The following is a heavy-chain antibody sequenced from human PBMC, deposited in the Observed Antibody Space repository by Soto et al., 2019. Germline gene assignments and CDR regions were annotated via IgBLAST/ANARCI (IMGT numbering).Heavy chain of an antibody. CDR1: GGTFSSYA. Sequence: SVKVSCKASGGTFSSYAISWVRQAPGQGLEWMGGIIPIFGTANYAQKFQGRVTITADESTSTAYMELSSLRSEDTAVYYCARGLGPLQLELASHFDYWGQGTLVTVSS. V-gene: IGHV1-69*13. D-gene: IGHD1-1*01. CDR3: ARGLGPLQLELASHFDY. CDR2: IIPIFGTA. J-gene: IGHJ4*02.